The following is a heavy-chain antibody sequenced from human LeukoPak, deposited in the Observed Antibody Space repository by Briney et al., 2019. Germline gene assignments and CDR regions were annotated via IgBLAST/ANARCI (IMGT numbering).Heavy chain of an antibody. CDR3: ARETGYGDSYDY. Sequence: NPSETLSLTCTVSGGSISSYYWSWIRQPPGKGLEWIGYIYYSGSTYYNPSLKSRVTISVDTSKNQFSLKLSSVTAADTAVYYCARETGYGDSYDYWGQGTLVTVSS. CDR2: IYYSGST. D-gene: IGHD4-17*01. V-gene: IGHV4-59*12. J-gene: IGHJ4*02. CDR1: GGSISSYY.